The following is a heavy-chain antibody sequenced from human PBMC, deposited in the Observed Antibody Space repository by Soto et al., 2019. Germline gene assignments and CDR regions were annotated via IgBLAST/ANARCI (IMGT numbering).Heavy chain of an antibody. CDR3: ARDHFGSYGSIDY. CDR2: ISDSGGDT. CDR1: GFTFSNYA. V-gene: IGHV3-23*01. J-gene: IGHJ4*02. Sequence: EVQLLESGGDMVQPGGSLRLSCTASGFTFSNYAMNWVRQGPGKGLEWVSAISDSGGDTYYADFVKGRFTISRDNSKNTLYLQMNSQRAEDTAVYYCARDHFGSYGSIDYWGQGTLVTVSS. D-gene: IGHD1-26*01.